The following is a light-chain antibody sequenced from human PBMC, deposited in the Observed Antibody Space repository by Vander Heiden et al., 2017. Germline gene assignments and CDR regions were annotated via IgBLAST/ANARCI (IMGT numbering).Light chain of an antibody. CDR2: SNN. J-gene: IGLJ3*02. CDR1: SSNIGSNT. Sequence: QPVLTQPPSASGTPGHRVTISCSGSSSNIGSNTVNWYQQLPGTAPKLLIYSNNQRPSGVPDRFSGSKSGTSASLAISGLQSEDEADYYCAAWDDSLNGNWVFGGGTKLTVL. V-gene: IGLV1-44*01. CDR3: AAWDDSLNGNWV.